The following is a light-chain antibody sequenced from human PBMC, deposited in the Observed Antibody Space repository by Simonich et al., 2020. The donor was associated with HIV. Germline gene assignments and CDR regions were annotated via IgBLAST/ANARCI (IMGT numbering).Light chain of an antibody. J-gene: IGKJ2*01. V-gene: IGKV4-1*01. Sequence: DIVMTQSPDSLAVSLGARATINCKTSQSVLYSSNNKHSLSWYQQKPGQPPKLLMSWASPRESGVPDRFSGSGSGTDFTLTISSLQAEDVAVYYCQQYYSTPYTFGQGTKLEI. CDR2: WAS. CDR3: QQYYSTPYT. CDR1: QSVLYSSNNKHS.